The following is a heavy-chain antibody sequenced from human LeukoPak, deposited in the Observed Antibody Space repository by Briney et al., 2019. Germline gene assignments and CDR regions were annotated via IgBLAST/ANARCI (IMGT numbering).Heavy chain of an antibody. J-gene: IGHJ4*02. CDR3: ARQAYCSGTSCYPFDY. V-gene: IGHV4-59*08. D-gene: IGHD2-2*01. Sequence: WETLSLTCTASRGSISSEFWSWVRQPPGKGLEWVGYIHYSGSTSYNPSLKSRVTISVDTSKHQFTLKLDSVTAADTAVYYCARQAYCSGTSCYPFDYWGQGTLVTVSS. CDR1: RGSISSEF. CDR2: IHYSGST.